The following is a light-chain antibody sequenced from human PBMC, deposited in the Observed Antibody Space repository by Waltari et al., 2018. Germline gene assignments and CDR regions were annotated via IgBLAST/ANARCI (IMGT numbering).Light chain of an antibody. CDR3: QHYVRLPAT. V-gene: IGKV3-20*01. CDR2: SAS. Sequence: IVLTQSPGTLSLSPGERATLSCRASQSVSRTLAWYQQKPGQAPRLLIYSASTRATGIPDRFSGSGSGTDFSLTISRLEPEDFAVYYCQHYVRLPATFGQGTKVEIK. J-gene: IGKJ1*01. CDR1: QSVSRT.